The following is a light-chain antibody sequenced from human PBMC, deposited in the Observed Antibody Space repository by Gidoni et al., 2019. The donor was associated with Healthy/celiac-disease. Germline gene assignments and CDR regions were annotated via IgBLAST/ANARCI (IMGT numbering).Light chain of an antibody. J-gene: IGLJ2*01. Sequence: QSALTQPRSVSGSPGQSVTISCTGTSSDVGGYNYVSWYQQHPGKAPKLMIYAVSKRPSGVPDRFSGSKSGNTASLTISGLQAEDEADYYCCSYAGSRGVVFGGGTKLTVL. CDR3: CSYAGSRGVV. V-gene: IGLV2-11*01. CDR1: SSDVGGYNY. CDR2: AVS.